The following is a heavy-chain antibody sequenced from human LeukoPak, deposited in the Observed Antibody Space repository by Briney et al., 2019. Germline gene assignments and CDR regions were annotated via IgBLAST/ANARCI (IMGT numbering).Heavy chain of an antibody. CDR3: ARGDDYGGNPLFAY. Sequence: SQTLSLTCTVSGGSISSGNFYWSWIRQYPGKGLEWIGYIHNSGNTYYNPSLKSRVTISVDTSKNQFSLKLTSVTAADTAVYYCARGDDYGGNPLFAYWGQGTQVTVSS. J-gene: IGHJ4*02. CDR2: IHNSGNT. CDR1: GGSISSGNFY. V-gene: IGHV4-31*03. D-gene: IGHD4-23*01.